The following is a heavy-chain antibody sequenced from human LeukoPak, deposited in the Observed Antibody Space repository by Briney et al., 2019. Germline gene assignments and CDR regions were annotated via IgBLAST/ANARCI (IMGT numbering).Heavy chain of an antibody. J-gene: IGHJ4*02. D-gene: IGHD3-22*01. V-gene: IGHV3-23*01. CDR1: EFTFRSYA. CDR2: ISGSGGGT. Sequence: QPGGSLRLSCAASEFTFRSYAMSWVRQPPGKGLEWVSVISGSGGGTYYADSVKGRFTISRDNSKNTLYLQMNSLRAEDTAVHYCAKADRAYYYDSSEGYYFDYWGQGTLVTVSS. CDR3: AKADRAYYYDSSEGYYFDY.